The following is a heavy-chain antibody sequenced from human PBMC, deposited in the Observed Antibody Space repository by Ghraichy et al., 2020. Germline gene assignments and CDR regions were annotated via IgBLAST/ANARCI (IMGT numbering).Heavy chain of an antibody. CDR3: ARDAYYYDSSGAPELGMDV. V-gene: IGHV3-66*01. CDR2: IYSGGST. Sequence: GESQNISCTASGFIVNTVYMNWVRQAPGKGLEWVSVIYSGGSTNYADSVKGRCTISRDSSKNVVYLQMNSLRAEDTAVYYCARDAYYYDSSGAPELGMDVWGQGTTVTVSS. D-gene: IGHD3-22*01. J-gene: IGHJ6*02. CDR1: GFIVNTVY.